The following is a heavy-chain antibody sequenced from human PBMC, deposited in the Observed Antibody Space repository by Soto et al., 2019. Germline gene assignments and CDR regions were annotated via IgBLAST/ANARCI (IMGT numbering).Heavy chain of an antibody. CDR2: MSYDGNNQ. V-gene: IGHV3-30*03. CDR3: AEALGELSPESFDY. D-gene: IGHD3-16*02. J-gene: IGHJ4*02. Sequence: QVQLVESGGGVVQPGRSLRLSCAASGFTFSSYAMHWVRQAPGKGLEWVAIMSYDGNNQYYADFVKGRFTTSRDNFKNTLHLQRNGLRAEDAAVYYCAEALGELSPESFDYWGQGILVTVSS. CDR1: GFTFSSYA.